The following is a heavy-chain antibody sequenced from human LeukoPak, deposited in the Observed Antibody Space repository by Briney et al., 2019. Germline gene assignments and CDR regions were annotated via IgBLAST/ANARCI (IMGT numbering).Heavy chain of an antibody. V-gene: IGHV4-31*03. CDR3: ARHPTYYYDSSGYYSHDAFDI. D-gene: IGHD3-22*01. CDR1: GGSISSGGYY. Sequence: SQTLSLTCTVSGGSISSGGYYWSWIRQHPGKGLEWIGYIYYSGSTYYNPSLKSRVTISVDTSKNQFSLKLSSVTAADTAVYYCARHPTYYYDSSGYYSHDAFDIWGQGTMVTVSS. J-gene: IGHJ3*02. CDR2: IYYSGST.